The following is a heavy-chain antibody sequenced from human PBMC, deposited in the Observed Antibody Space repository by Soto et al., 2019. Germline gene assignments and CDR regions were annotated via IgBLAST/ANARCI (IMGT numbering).Heavy chain of an antibody. CDR1: GGSISSSSYY. J-gene: IGHJ5*02. CDR2: IYYSGST. V-gene: IGHV4-39*01. D-gene: IGHD2-2*01. Sequence: SETLSLTCTVSGGSISSSSYYWGWIRQPPGKGLEWIGSIYYSGSTYYNPSLKSRVTISVDTSKNQFSLKLSSVTAADTAVYYCARQHIVVVHVNWFDPWGQGTLVTVSS. CDR3: ARQHIVVVHVNWFDP.